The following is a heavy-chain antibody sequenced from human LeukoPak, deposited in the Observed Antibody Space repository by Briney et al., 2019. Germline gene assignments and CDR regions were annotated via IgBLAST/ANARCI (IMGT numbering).Heavy chain of an antibody. J-gene: IGHJ4*02. V-gene: IGHV1-18*01. CDR1: GYTFTSYG. Sequence: ASVKVSCKASGYTFTSYGISWVRQAPGQGLEWMGWISAYNGNTNYAQMLQGRVTMTTDTSTSTAYMELRSLRSDDTAVYYCAREGAYYDFWSGYYDTDFDYWGQGTLVTVSS. CDR3: AREGAYYDFWSGYYDTDFDY. CDR2: ISAYNGNT. D-gene: IGHD3-3*01.